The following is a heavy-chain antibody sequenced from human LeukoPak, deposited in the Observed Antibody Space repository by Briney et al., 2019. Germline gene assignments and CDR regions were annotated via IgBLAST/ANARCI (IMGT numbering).Heavy chain of an antibody. J-gene: IGHJ4*02. V-gene: IGHV3-7*05. CDR3: ARGSSTSCHCWDY. CDR2: IKQDGSEK. CDR1: GFTFSSYW. D-gene: IGHD2-2*01. Sequence: GGSLRLSCAASGFTFSSYWMSWVRQAPGKGLERVANIKQDGSEKYYVDSVKGRFTISRDNAKNSLYLQMNSLRAEDTAVYYCARGSSTSCHCWDYWGQGTLVTVSS.